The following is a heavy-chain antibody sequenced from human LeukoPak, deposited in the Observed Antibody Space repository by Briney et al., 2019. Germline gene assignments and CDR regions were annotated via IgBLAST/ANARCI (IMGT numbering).Heavy chain of an antibody. CDR1: GGSISSGGYY. CDR2: IYYSGST. Sequence: PSETLSLTCTVSGGSISSGGYYWSWIRQHPGKGLEWIGYIYYSGSTYYNPPLKSRVTISVDTSKNQFSLKLSSVTAADTAVYYCARSFQNNWFDPWGQGTLVTVSS. V-gene: IGHV4-31*03. CDR3: ARSFQNNWFDP. J-gene: IGHJ5*02.